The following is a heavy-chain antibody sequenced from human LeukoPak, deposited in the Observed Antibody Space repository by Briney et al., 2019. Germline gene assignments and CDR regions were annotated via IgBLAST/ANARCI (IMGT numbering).Heavy chain of an antibody. CDR1: GFTVSSNY. CDR2: IYSDGIT. V-gene: IGHV3-53*01. CDR3: AREGVSSGWHGYFDY. J-gene: IGHJ4*02. D-gene: IGHD6-19*01. Sequence: PGGSLRLSCAASGFTVSSNYMSWVRQAPGKGLEWVSVIYSDGITYYADSVKGRFTISRDNSKNTLYLQMNSLRAEDTAVYYCAREGVSSGWHGYFDYWGQGTLVTVSS.